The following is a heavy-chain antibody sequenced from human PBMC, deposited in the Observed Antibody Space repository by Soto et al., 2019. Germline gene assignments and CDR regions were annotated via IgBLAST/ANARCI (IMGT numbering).Heavy chain of an antibody. J-gene: IGHJ4*02. V-gene: IGHV2-5*02. CDR1: GFSLNTNGVG. CDR2: VYWDDDR. D-gene: IGHD6-13*01. Sequence: ITLKESGPTLVKPTETLTLTCSFSGFSLNTNGVGVAWIRQPPGKALEWLAVVYWDDDRRYRSSLKSRLTITKDTSQNQVVLTMTNMDPVDTATYYCAHQRRYSGSWSCFDDWGQGTLVTVSS. CDR3: AHQRRYSGSWSCFDD.